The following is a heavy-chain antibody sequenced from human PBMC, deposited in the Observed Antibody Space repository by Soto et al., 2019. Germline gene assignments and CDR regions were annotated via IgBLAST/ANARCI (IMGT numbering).Heavy chain of an antibody. CDR2: PVGAGGST. CDR1: GFTFSDYA. Sequence: GGSLRLSCLASGFTFSDYAMTWVRHVPGRGLEWVASPVGAGGSTIYADSVRGRFTISRDNSQNTLFLQMKRLTVDDTAIYYCTAPRDEYGSGVSWFTYGMDIWGQGTTVTVSS. D-gene: IGHD3-10*01. J-gene: IGHJ6*02. CDR3: TAPRDEYGSGVSWFTYGMDI. V-gene: IGHV3-23*01.